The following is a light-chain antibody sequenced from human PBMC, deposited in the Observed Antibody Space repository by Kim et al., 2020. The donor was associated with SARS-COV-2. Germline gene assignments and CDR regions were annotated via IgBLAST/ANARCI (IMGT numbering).Light chain of an antibody. J-gene: IGLJ3*02. V-gene: IGLV3-21*04. CDR1: T. Sequence: TVPWSHPSPAQAPFLFISSHRHRPSGIPDRFSGSNSGNTATLTINRVEAVDEADYYCQVWDGSSDHWVFGGGTKLTVL. CDR2: SHR. CDR3: QVWDGSSDHWV.